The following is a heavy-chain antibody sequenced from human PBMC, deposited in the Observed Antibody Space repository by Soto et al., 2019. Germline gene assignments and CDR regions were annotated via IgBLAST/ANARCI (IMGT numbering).Heavy chain of an antibody. Sequence: PSETLSLTCTVSGGSISSGDYYWSWIRHPPGKGLEWIGYIYYIGSTYYNPSLKSRVTISVDTSKNQFSLKLSSVTAADKAVYYCARDTPDYHDSSGNSGYNWFDPWGQ. CDR2: IYYIGST. CDR1: GGSISSGDYY. CDR3: ARDTPDYHDSSGNSGYNWFDP. V-gene: IGHV4-30-4*01. J-gene: IGHJ5*02. D-gene: IGHD3-22*01.